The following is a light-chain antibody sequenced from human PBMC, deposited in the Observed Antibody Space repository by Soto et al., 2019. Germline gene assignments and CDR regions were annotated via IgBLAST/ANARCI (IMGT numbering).Light chain of an antibody. CDR3: QEYINWPSLT. CDR2: GAS. Sequence: ESVLTQSPATLSVSPGERATLSCRASQSVRSNLAWYQQKPGQGPRLLIFGASTRATNIPARFSGSGSGTEFTLTISSPQSEDFAVYYCQEYINWPSLTFGGGTKVEIK. CDR1: QSVRSN. J-gene: IGKJ4*01. V-gene: IGKV3-15*01.